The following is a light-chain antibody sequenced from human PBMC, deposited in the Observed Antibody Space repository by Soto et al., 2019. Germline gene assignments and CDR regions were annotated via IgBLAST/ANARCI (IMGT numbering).Light chain of an antibody. CDR3: SSHTTSNTRV. CDR2: EVS. CDR1: SSDVGAYNY. Sequence: QSALTQPASVAGSPGQSITISCTGTSSDVGAYNYVSWYQQHPGKAPKLIIYEVSNRPSGVSWRFSGSKSGNTASLTMSGLQSEDEADYYCSSHTTSNTRVFGTGTKLTVL. J-gene: IGLJ1*01. V-gene: IGLV2-14*01.